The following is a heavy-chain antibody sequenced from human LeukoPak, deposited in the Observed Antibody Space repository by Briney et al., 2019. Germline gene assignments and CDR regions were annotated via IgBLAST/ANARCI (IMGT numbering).Heavy chain of an antibody. D-gene: IGHD5-12*01. V-gene: IGHV1-18*01. Sequence: ASVKVSCKASGYTFTSYDINWVRQATGQGLEWMGWISAYNGNTNYAQKLQGRVTMTTDTSTSTAYMELRSLRSDDTAVYYCARAEPRGYSGYARAWGQGTLVTVSS. J-gene: IGHJ5*02. CDR3: ARAEPRGYSGYARA. CDR2: ISAYNGNT. CDR1: GYTFTSYD.